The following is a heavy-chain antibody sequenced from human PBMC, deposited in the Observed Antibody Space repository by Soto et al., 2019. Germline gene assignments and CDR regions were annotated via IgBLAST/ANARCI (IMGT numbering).Heavy chain of an antibody. CDR2: INPNSGGT. Sequence: GASVKVSCKASGYTFTGYYMHWVRQAPGQGLEWMGWINPNSGGTNYAQKFQGWVTMTRDTSISTAYMELSRLRSDDTAVYYCARDDTSMALHGMDGWGQGTTVTVSS. CDR1: GYTFTGYY. D-gene: IGHD5-18*01. CDR3: ARDDTSMALHGMDG. J-gene: IGHJ6*02. V-gene: IGHV1-2*04.